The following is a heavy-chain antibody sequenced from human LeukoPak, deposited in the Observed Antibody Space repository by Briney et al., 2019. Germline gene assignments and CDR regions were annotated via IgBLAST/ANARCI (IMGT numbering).Heavy chain of an antibody. CDR2: INPSGGST. V-gene: IGHV1-46*01. Sequence: ASVKVSCKASGYTFTSYYMHWVRQAPGQGLEWMGIINPSGGSTSYAQKFQGRVTTTRDTSTSTVYMELSSLRSEDTAVYYCARDLNMITFGGVIDNWFDPWGQGTLVTVSS. J-gene: IGHJ5*02. CDR1: GYTFTSYY. CDR3: ARDLNMITFGGVIDNWFDP. D-gene: IGHD3-16*02.